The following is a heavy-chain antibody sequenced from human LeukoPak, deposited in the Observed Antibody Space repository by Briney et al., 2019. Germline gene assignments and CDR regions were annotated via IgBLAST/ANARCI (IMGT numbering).Heavy chain of an antibody. CDR1: GGSFSGYY. CDR3: ARSPVVPAAIRFSGYYYYMDV. V-gene: IGHV4-34*01. CDR2: INHSGST. J-gene: IGHJ6*03. D-gene: IGHD2-2*01. Sequence: SETLSLTCAAYGGSFSGYYWSWIRQPPGKGLEWIGEINHSGSTNYNPSLKSRVTISVDTSKNQFSLKLSSVTAADTAVYYCARSPVVPAAIRFSGYYYYMDVWGKGTTVTVSS.